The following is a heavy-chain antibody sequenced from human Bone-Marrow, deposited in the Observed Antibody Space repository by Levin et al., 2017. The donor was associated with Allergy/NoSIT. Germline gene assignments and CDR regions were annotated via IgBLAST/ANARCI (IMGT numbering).Heavy chain of an antibody. CDR3: TRGGRIGSGWGPDFDP. V-gene: IGHV1-46*01. Sequence: GESLKISCQASGYTFTSYYIHWVRQAPGQGLAWMGIINPSGGTTVSSQTFQGRVTMTRDTSTSTVYMELSSLTSEDTAVYYCTRGGRIGSGWGPDFDPWGQGTLVTVSS. J-gene: IGHJ5*02. CDR2: INPSGGTT. CDR1: GYTFTSYY. D-gene: IGHD6-19*01.